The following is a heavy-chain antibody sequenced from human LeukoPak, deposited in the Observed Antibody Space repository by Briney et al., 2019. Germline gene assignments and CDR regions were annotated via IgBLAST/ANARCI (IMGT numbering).Heavy chain of an antibody. V-gene: IGHV1-69*13. J-gene: IGHJ3*02. CDR2: GIPIFGPA. CDR3: ARVGSGSYDLDGFDI. D-gene: IGHD1-26*01. Sequence: SVKVSCKASGGTFSSYAISWVRQAPGQGLEWMVGGIPIFGPANYAQKFQGRVAITADESTRTAYMELSSLRSEDTAVYYCARVGSGSYDLDGFDIWGQGTMVTVSS. CDR1: GGTFSSYA.